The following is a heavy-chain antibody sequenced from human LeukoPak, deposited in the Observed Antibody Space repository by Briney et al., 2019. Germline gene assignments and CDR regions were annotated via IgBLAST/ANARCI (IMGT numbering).Heavy chain of an antibody. J-gene: IGHJ4*02. CDR3: AKGASALWFGEFLY. D-gene: IGHD3-10*01. V-gene: IGHV3-30*18. CDR2: ISYDGSNK. CDR1: GFTLSSYG. Sequence: GGSLRLSCAASGFTLSSYGMHWVRQAPGKGLEWVAVISYDGSNKYYADSVKGRFTISRDNSKNTLYLQMNSLRAEDTAVYYCAKGASALWFGEFLYWGQGTLVTVSS.